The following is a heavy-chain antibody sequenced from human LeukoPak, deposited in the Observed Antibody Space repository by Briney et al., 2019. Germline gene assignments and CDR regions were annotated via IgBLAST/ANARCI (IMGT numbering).Heavy chain of an antibody. Sequence: GGSLRLSCAASGFTFNSYSMHWVRQAPGKGLLWVSRINTDGSSTHYADSVKGRLTISRDNAKNMLYLQMNGLRAEDTAVYYCVVWGEDSSGHRFDHWGQGTLVTVSS. CDR1: GFTFNSYS. CDR3: VVWGEDSSGHRFDH. D-gene: IGHD3-22*01. J-gene: IGHJ4*02. V-gene: IGHV3-74*01. CDR2: INTDGSST.